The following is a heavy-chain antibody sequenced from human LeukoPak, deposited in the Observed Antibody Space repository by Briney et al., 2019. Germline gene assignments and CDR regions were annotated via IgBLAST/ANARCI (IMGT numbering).Heavy chain of an antibody. J-gene: IGHJ5*02. CDR3: VNMLVPA. CDR2: INSDASII. D-gene: IGHD3-10*02. V-gene: IGHV3-74*03. Sequence: GGSLRLSCPASGCTFSKNWMNWVRQAPGKGLVWVARINSDASIITYADSVRGRFTISRDNGNNKLYLQMNILRAEDTAVYYCVNMLVPALGQGTLVTVSS. CDR1: GCTFSKNW.